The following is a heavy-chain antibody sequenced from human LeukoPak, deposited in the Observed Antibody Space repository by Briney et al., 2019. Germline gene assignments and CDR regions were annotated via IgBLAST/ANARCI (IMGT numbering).Heavy chain of an antibody. CDR3: ARHRPGDAFDI. V-gene: IGHV4-38-2*02. Sequence: SETLSLTCTVSGYSISSGYYWGWIRQPPGKGLEWIGSIYHSGSTYYNPSLKSRVTISVDTSKNQFSLKLSSVTAADTAVYYCARHRPGDAFDIWGQGTMVTVSS. CDR2: IYHSGST. D-gene: IGHD3-10*01. CDR1: GYSISSGYY. J-gene: IGHJ3*02.